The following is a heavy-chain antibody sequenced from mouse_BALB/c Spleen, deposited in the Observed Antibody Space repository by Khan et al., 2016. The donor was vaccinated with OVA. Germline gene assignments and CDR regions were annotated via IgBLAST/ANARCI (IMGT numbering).Heavy chain of an antibody. CDR1: GFSLTGYG. J-gene: IGHJ4*01. CDR2: IWGDGST. V-gene: IGHV2-6-7*01. Sequence: QVQLQQSGPGLVAPSQSLSITCTASGFSLTGYGVNWVRQPPGKGLEWLGMIWGDGSTDYNSALKSRLSISKDNSKSQVFLKMNSLHTDDTARYYCAREIYYDYAYYYAMDYWGQGTSVTVSS. CDR3: AREIYYDYAYYYAMDY. D-gene: IGHD2-4*01.